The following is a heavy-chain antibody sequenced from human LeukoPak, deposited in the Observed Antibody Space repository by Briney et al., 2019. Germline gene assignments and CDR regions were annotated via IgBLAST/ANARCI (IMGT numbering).Heavy chain of an antibody. D-gene: IGHD3-10*01. CDR2: IYSCGST. CDR3: ARALLWFGELYGVYYYMDV. V-gene: IGHV3-66*01. Sequence: PGGSLRLSCAASGFTVSSNYMSWVRQAPGKGLEWVSVIYSCGSTYYADSVKGRFTISRDNSKNTLYLQMNSLRAEDTAVYYCARALLWFGELYGVYYYMDVWGKGTTVTVSS. CDR1: GFTVSSNY. J-gene: IGHJ6*03.